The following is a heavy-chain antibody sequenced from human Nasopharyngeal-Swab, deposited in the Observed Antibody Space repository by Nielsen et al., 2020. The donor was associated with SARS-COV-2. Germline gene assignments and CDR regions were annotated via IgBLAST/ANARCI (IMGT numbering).Heavy chain of an antibody. V-gene: IGHV3-30*14. D-gene: IGHD2-2*01. J-gene: IGHJ5*02. CDR2: ISYDGSNK. Sequence: GGSLRLSCAASGFTFSSYAMHWVRQAPGKGLEWVAVISYDGSNKYYADSVKGRFTVSRDNSRNTLYLQMSSLRAEDTAVYYCVKGGLSLVVVPAGMGPWGQGTLVTVSS. CDR1: GFTFSSYA. CDR3: VKGGLSLVVVPAGMGP.